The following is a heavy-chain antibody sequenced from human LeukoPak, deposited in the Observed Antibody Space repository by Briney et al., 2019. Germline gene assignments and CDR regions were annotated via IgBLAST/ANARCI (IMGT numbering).Heavy chain of an antibody. CDR3: ARALGSGRRHAASDI. CDR2: IQNDGSNE. D-gene: IGHD2-15*01. CDR1: GFTFRSYG. V-gene: IGHV3-30*02. Sequence: EGSLRLSCAASGFTFRSYGMHWVRQAPGKGLEWVAYIQNDGSNEQYADSVKVRFSISRDRSKNRLYLQMNSPRAEDMAVYYCARALGSGRRHAASDIWGQGTMVTVSS. J-gene: IGHJ3*02.